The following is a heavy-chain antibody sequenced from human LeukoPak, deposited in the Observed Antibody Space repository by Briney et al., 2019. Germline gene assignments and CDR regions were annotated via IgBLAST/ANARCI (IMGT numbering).Heavy chain of an antibody. CDR2: INPSGGST. Sequence: GASVKVSCKASGYTFTSYYMHWVRQAPGQGLEWMGIINPSGGSTSYAQKFQGRVTITADESATTSYMELSSLRSEDTAVYYCARDATVRGPYGGHHFYSYMDVWGKGTTVTISS. CDR1: GYTFTSYY. D-gene: IGHD3-10*01. J-gene: IGHJ6*03. CDR3: ARDATVRGPYGGHHFYSYMDV. V-gene: IGHV1-46*01.